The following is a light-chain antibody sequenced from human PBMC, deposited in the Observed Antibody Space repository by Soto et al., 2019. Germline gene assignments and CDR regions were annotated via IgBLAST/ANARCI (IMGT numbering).Light chain of an antibody. J-gene: IGKJ4*01. CDR3: QQYDNWPPRLT. Sequence: EIVLTQFPATLSVSPGETVTLSCRASQSVSSYLAWYQQKPGQAPRLLIYGASKKAGGVPDRFGGSGSGTECTLTISSLQSEDSAVYYCQQYDNWPPRLTFGGGTKVEIK. CDR1: QSVSSY. V-gene: IGKV3D-15*01. CDR2: GAS.